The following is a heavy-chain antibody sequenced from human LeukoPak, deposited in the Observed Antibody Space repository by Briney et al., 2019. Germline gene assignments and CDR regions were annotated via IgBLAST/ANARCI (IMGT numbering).Heavy chain of an antibody. CDR3: AELGITMIGGV. CDR1: GFTFSSYG. CDR2: ISGSGGST. Sequence: PGGSLRLSCAASGFTFSSYGMSWVRQAPGKGLVWVSAISGSGGSTYYADSVKGRFTISRDNAKNSLYLQMNSLRAEDTAVYYCAELGITMIGGVWGKGTTVTISS. D-gene: IGHD3-10*02. J-gene: IGHJ6*04. V-gene: IGHV3-23*01.